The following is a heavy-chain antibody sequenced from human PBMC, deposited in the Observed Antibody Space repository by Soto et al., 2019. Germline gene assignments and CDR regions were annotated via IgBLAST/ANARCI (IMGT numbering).Heavy chain of an antibody. CDR2: VSYRGTNK. CDR3: AKDGWMSKIRGDAFQI. Sequence: QVQLVESGGAVVQPGRSLRLSCVASGFTFSNYGMHWVRQAPGKGLEWVEFVSYRGTNKYHADSVKGRFTMSRDDSRNTVYMQKNSLRVEDTAVYFFAKDGWMSKIRGDAFQIWGQGTGVTVSS. J-gene: IGHJ3*02. CDR1: GFTFSNYG. V-gene: IGHV3-30*18. D-gene: IGHD2-2*03.